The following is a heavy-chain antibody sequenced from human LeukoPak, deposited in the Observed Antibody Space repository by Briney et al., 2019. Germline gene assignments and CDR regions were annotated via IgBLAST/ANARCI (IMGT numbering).Heavy chain of an antibody. CDR1: GFTFSGSA. J-gene: IGHJ4*02. Sequence: PGGSLRLSCAASGFTFSGSAMHWVRQASGKGLEWVGRIRSKANSYPTAYAASVKGRFTISRDDSKNTAYLQMNSLKTEDTAVYYCTRLSRVPDYGDYAYDYWGQGTLVTVSS. CDR2: IRSKANSYPT. D-gene: IGHD4-17*01. CDR3: TRLSRVPDYGDYAYDY. V-gene: IGHV3-73*01.